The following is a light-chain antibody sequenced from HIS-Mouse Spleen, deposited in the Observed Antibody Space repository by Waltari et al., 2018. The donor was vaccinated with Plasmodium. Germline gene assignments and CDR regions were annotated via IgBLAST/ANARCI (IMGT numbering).Light chain of an antibody. CDR3: QQYNNWSFT. CDR1: QSVSSN. V-gene: IGKV3-15*01. Sequence: EIVITHSPPTLSLSPRERATLSCTASQSVSSNLAWYQQKPGQAPRLLIYSASTRATGIPARFSGSGSGTEFTLTISSLQSEDFAVHYCQQYNNWSFTFGPGTKVDIK. J-gene: IGKJ3*01. CDR2: SAS.